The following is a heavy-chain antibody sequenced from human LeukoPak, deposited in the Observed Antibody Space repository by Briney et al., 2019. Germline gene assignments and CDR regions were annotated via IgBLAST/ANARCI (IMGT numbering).Heavy chain of an antibody. D-gene: IGHD3-22*01. J-gene: IGHJ4*02. CDR2: IYYSGST. Sequence: PSETLSLTCTVSGGSISSSSYYWGWIRQPPGKGLEWVGSIYYSGSTYYNPSLKSRVTISVDTSKNQFSLKLSSVTAADTAVYYCARDLPRTYYYDSSAENWGQGTLVTVSS. CDR3: ARDLPRTYYYDSSAEN. CDR1: GGSISSSSYY. V-gene: IGHV4-39*07.